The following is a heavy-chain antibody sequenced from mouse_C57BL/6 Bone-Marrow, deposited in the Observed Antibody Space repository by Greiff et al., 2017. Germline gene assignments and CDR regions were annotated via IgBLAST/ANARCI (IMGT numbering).Heavy chain of an antibody. CDR1: GYNFTSYW. Sequence: QVQLQQPGAELVKPGASVKMSCKASGYNFTSYWLTWGKPRPGQGLEWLGDIDPGSGSTNYNEQFKSKATMTLDTASRTAYMHLSSLTSEDSAVYYCARDPYGYWGHGTTLTVSS. CDR2: IDPGSGST. D-gene: IGHD1-1*01. CDR3: ARDPYGY. V-gene: IGHV1-55*01. J-gene: IGHJ2*01.